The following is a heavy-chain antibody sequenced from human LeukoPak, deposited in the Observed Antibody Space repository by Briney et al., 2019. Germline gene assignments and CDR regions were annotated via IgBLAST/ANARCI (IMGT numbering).Heavy chain of an antibody. V-gene: IGHV1-69*13. CDR2: IIPIIGTA. Sequence: SVKVSCKASGGTFSSYLISWVRQAPGQGLEWMGGIIPIIGTADYTQKFRDRVTITADDSTTTAYMELRSLRSDDTAIYYCARDVVGSYGTKALDDWGQGTLVIVSA. D-gene: IGHD2-21*01. CDR1: GGTFSSYL. J-gene: IGHJ4*02. CDR3: ARDVVGSYGTKALDD.